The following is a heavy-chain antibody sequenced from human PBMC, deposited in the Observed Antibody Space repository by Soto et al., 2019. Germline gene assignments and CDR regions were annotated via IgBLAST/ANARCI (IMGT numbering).Heavy chain of an antibody. D-gene: IGHD4-4*01. CDR1: GGSISSGGYS. CDR3: ATQSYSNSGAYYYYAMDV. CDR2: IYQSGST. J-gene: IGHJ6*02. V-gene: IGHV4-30-2*01. Sequence: SETLSLTCAVSGGSISSGGYSWSCIRQPPGKGLEWIGYIYQSGSTYYNPSLKSRVTISVDRSRNQFSLKLSSVTAADTAVYFCATQSYSNSGAYYYYAMDVWGQGTTVTVSS.